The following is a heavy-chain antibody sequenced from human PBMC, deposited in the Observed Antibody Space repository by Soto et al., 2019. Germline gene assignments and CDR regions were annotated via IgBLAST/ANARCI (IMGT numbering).Heavy chain of an antibody. CDR3: AKPGVYCGGDCYSAEYFQH. CDR2: ISGSGGST. CDR1: GFTFSSYA. V-gene: IGHV3-23*01. Sequence: GGSLRLSCAASGFTFSSYAMSWVRQAPGKGLEWVSAISGSGGSTYYADSVKGRFTISRDNSKNTLYLQMNSLRAEDTAVYYCAKPGVYCGGDCYSAEYFQHWGQGTLVTVS. D-gene: IGHD2-21*02. J-gene: IGHJ1*01.